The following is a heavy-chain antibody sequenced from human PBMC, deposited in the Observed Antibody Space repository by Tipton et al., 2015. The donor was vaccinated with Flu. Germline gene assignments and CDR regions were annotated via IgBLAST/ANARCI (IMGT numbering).Heavy chain of an antibody. Sequence: TLSLTCTISGGSFSAYYWSWIRQSPGKGLEWIGEVNHSGGTNYNPSLKGRVTISLDTSKNHFSLELSSVTAADTAVYYCAGTMLVTPDAFDVWGQGTVVTVPS. CDR2: VNHSGGT. J-gene: IGHJ3*01. CDR1: GGSFSAYY. D-gene: IGHD4-23*01. CDR3: AGTMLVTPDAFDV. V-gene: IGHV4-34*01.